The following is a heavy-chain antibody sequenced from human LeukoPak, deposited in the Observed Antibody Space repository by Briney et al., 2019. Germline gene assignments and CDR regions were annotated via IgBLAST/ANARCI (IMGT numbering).Heavy chain of an antibody. CDR3: AKDSAYQLLLYNWFDP. D-gene: IGHD2-2*01. Sequence: GGSLRLSCAASGFTFSSYGMQWVRQAQAKGLERVAFIRYDGSNKYYADSVKGRFTISRDNSKNTLYLQMNSLRAEDTAVYYCAKDSAYQLLLYNWFDPWGQGTLVTVSS. CDR1: GFTFSSYG. J-gene: IGHJ5*02. V-gene: IGHV3-30*02. CDR2: IRYDGSNK.